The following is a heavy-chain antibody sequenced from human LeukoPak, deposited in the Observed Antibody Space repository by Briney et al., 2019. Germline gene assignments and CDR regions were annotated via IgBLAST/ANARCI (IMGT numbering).Heavy chain of an antibody. CDR2: MNPNSGNT. D-gene: IGHD6-19*01. V-gene: IGHV1-8*01. CDR1: GLTFTSYD. J-gene: IGHJ1*01. CDR3: ASSIAVAGTGFQH. Sequence: ASVKVSCKASGLTFTSYDINWVRQATGQGLEWMGWMNPNSGNTGYAQKFQGRVTMTRNTSISTAYMELSSLRSEDTAVYYCASSIAVAGTGFQHWGQGTLVTVSS.